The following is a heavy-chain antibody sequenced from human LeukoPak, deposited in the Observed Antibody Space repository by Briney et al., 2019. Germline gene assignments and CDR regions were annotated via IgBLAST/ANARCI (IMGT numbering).Heavy chain of an antibody. V-gene: IGHV3-11*01. CDR3: TRDASVGATGGWFDP. Sequence: GGSLRLSCAASGFSFGDYYMSWIRQSPGKGLEWLSYVSSSGAAVHYADSVKGRFTISRDNAKKSLYLQMDSLTAEDTALYYCTRDASVGATGGWFDPWGQGTLVTVSS. D-gene: IGHD1-26*01. CDR2: VSSSGAAV. CDR1: GFSFGDYY. J-gene: IGHJ5*02.